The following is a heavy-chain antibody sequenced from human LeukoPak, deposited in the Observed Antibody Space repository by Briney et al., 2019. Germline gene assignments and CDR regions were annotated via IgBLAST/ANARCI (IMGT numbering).Heavy chain of an antibody. CDR3: ARDLQTRLLWFGERSRWFDP. CDR1: GYTFTSYG. Sequence: ASVKVSCKASGYTFTSYGISWVRQAPGQGLEWMGLISAYNGNTNYAQKLQGRVTMTTDTSTSTAYMELRSLRSDDTAVYYCARDLQTRLLWFGERSRWFDPWGQGTLVTVSS. D-gene: IGHD3-10*01. CDR2: ISAYNGNT. J-gene: IGHJ5*02. V-gene: IGHV1-18*01.